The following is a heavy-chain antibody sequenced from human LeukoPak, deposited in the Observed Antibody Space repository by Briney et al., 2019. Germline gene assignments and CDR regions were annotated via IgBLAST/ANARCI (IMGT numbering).Heavy chain of an antibody. CDR3: AKALDYWYFDY. D-gene: IGHD2/OR15-2a*01. CDR2: ISGRP. CDR1: GFTFSNYA. Sequence: GGSLRLSCAASGFTFSNYAMSWVRQAPGKGLEWVSAISGRPSYADSVKGRFTISRDNSKNTLYLQVNSLRAGDTAVYYCAKALDYWYFDYWGQGTLVTVSS. V-gene: IGHV3-23*01. J-gene: IGHJ4*02.